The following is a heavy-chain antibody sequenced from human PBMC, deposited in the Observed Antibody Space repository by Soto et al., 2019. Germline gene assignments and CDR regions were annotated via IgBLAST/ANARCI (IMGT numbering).Heavy chain of an antibody. CDR3: ARAGASGYYFFAFDI. J-gene: IGHJ3*02. CDR1: GGSVSSGSNY. Sequence: PSEALSLTCTVSGGSVSSGSNYWSWIRQPPGKGLEWIGYIYYSGSTNYNPSLKSRVTISVDTSKNQFSLKLSSVTAADTAVYYCARAGASGYYFFAFDIWGQGTMVTVSS. CDR2: IYYSGST. D-gene: IGHD3-22*01. V-gene: IGHV4-61*01.